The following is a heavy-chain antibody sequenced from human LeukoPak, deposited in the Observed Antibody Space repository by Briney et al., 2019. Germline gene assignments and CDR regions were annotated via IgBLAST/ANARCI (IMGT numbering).Heavy chain of an antibody. J-gene: IGHJ4*02. CDR1: GFTFSSYG. V-gene: IGHV3-33*01. CDR3: ATLRYFDWFIDY. D-gene: IGHD3-9*01. Sequence: GGSLRLSCAASGFTFSSYGMHWVRQAPGKGLEWVAVIWYDGSNEYYADSVKGRFTISRDNSKNTLYLQMNSLRAEDTAVYYCATLRYFDWFIDYWGQGTLVTVSS. CDR2: IWYDGSNE.